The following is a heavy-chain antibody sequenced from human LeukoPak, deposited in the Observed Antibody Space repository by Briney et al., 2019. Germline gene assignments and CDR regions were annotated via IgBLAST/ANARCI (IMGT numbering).Heavy chain of an antibody. J-gene: IGHJ4*02. CDR2: IYYSGSN. Sequence: SETLSLTCTVYGGSISSGDYYCRWIRQPPGKGLEWIGYIYYSGSNYYNPSLKSRVTISVDTSKTQFSLKLSSVTAADTAVYYCARGGILTGYYKPPPGYWGQGTLVTVSS. D-gene: IGHD3-9*01. V-gene: IGHV4-30-4*01. CDR3: ARGGILTGYYKPPPGY. CDR1: GGSISSGDYY.